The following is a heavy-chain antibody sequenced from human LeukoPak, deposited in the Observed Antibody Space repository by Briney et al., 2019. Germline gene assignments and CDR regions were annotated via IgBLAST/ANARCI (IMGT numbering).Heavy chain of an antibody. CDR2: IGIAGDT. CDR1: GFTFTNYD. D-gene: IGHD6-19*01. Sequence: GGSLRLSCAASGFTFTNYDMHWVRQVTGKGLEWVSAIGIAGDTYYPGSVRGRFTISRENAKNSLYLQMNSLRDGDTAVYYCVRRGSGWYYFDYWGQGTLVTVSS. J-gene: IGHJ4*02. CDR3: VRRGSGWYYFDY. V-gene: IGHV3-13*04.